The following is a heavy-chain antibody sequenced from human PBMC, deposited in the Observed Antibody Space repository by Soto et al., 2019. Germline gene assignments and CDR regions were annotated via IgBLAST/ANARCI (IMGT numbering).Heavy chain of an antibody. J-gene: IGHJ4*02. V-gene: IGHV3-23*01. CDR1: GFTFSSYA. CDR3: SSRQYISGSPAHDY. Sequence: GSLRLSCAASGFTFSSYAMTWVRQAPGRGLEWVSAISGTGSPTYYADSVKGRFTISRDNSKNTLYLQMNSLRADDTAVYYCSSRQYISGSPAHDYWGQGTLVTVSS. D-gene: IGHD3-10*01. CDR2: ISGTGSPT.